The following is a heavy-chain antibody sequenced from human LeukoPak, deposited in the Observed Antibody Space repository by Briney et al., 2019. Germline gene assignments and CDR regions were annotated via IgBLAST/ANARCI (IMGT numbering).Heavy chain of an antibody. Sequence: PGGSLRLSCAASGFTFSSYWMHWVRQAPGEGLVWVSRINSDGSSTSYADSVKGRFTISRDNAKNTLYLQMNSLRAEDTAVYYCASPYCSSTSCWGLFDYWGQGTLVTVSS. CDR3: ASPYCSSTSCWGLFDY. D-gene: IGHD2-2*01. CDR2: INSDGSST. CDR1: GFTFSSYW. V-gene: IGHV3-74*01. J-gene: IGHJ4*02.